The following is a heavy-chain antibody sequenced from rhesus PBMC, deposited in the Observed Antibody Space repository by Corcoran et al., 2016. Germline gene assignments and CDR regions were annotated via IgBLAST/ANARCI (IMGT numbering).Heavy chain of an antibody. V-gene: IGHV4-80*01. Sequence: QVQLQASGPGLVTPSETLSLPCAVSGVSFSSYWWNWIRQPPGKGLEWIGEINGYSWSTNDTPTLQSRVTISKDVCKNLFSLKLTSVTAADPAVYYCTSPIRYRFDVWGPGVLVSVSS. CDR1: GVSFSSYW. J-gene: IGHJ5-1*01. CDR3: TSPIRYRFDV. CDR2: INGYSWST.